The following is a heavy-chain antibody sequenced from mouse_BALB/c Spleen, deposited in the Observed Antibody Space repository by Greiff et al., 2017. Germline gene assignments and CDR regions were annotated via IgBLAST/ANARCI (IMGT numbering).Heavy chain of an antibody. Sequence: VQLQQSGAELARPGASVKMSCKASGYTFTSYWMHWVKQRPGQGLEWIGAIYPGNSDTSYNQKFKGKAKLTAVTSTSTAYMELSSLTNEDSAVYYCTRSTMITEGFAYWGQGTLVTVSA. CDR2: IYPGNSDT. J-gene: IGHJ3*01. CDR1: GYTFTSYW. V-gene: IGHV1-5*01. CDR3: TRSTMITEGFAY. D-gene: IGHD2-4*01.